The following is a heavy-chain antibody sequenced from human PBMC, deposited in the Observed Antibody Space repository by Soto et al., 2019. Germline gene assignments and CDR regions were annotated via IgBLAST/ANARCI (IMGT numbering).Heavy chain of an antibody. Sequence: QVQLVQSGAEVKKPGSSVKVSCKASGGTFSSYTTSWVRQAPGQGLEWMGRIIPILGIANYAQKFQGRVTITADKSTSTAYMELSSLRSEDTAVYYCARGQITMVRGVIPNYYYYYMDVWGKGTTVTVSS. CDR2: IIPILGIA. D-gene: IGHD3-10*01. CDR3: ARGQITMVRGVIPNYYYYYMDV. J-gene: IGHJ6*03. CDR1: GGTFSSYT. V-gene: IGHV1-69*02.